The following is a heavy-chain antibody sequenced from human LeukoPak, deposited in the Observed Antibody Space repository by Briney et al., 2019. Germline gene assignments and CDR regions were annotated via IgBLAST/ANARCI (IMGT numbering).Heavy chain of an antibody. J-gene: IGHJ4*02. V-gene: IGHV4-59*01. CDR2: IYYSGST. CDR3: ARDLLCGGDCFYFDY. D-gene: IGHD2-21*02. CDR1: GVSISSYY. Sequence: MASETLSLTCTVSGVSISSYYWSWIRQPPGKGLEWIGYIYYSGSTNYNPSLKSRVTISVDTSKNQFSLKLSSVTAADTAVCYCARDLLCGGDCFYFDYWGQGTLVTVSS.